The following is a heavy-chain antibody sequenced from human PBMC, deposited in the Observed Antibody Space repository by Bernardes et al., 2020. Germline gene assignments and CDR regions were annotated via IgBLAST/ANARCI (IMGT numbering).Heavy chain of an antibody. Sequence: GGSLRLSCAASGFTFTTYGMHWLRQAPGKGLEWVALISYDGANKYYTDSMKGRITISRDNSKNTLYLQMNSLRAEDTAVYYCAKDGSRTTVTTIRPYFDSWGQGTLVTVSS. V-gene: IGHV3-30*18. D-gene: IGHD4-17*01. J-gene: IGHJ4*02. CDR2: ISYDGANK. CDR3: AKDGSRTTVTTIRPYFDS. CDR1: GFTFTTYG.